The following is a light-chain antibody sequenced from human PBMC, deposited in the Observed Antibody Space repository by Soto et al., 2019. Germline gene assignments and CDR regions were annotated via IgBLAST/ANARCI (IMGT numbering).Light chain of an antibody. CDR3: QQYGSSPRT. CDR1: QSVSSSF. V-gene: IGKV3-20*01. CDR2: GAS. J-gene: IGKJ1*01. Sequence: EIVLTQSPGTLSLSPGERATLSCRASQSVSSSFLAWYQQKPGQTPRLLIYGASSRATGIPDRFGGSGSGTDFTLTISRLEPEDFAVYYCQQYGSSPRTFGRGTKVEIK.